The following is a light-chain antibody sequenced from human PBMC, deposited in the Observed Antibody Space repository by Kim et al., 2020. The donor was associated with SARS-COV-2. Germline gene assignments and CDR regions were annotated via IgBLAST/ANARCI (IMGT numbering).Light chain of an antibody. J-gene: IGLJ3*02. CDR1: SSDVGSYNR. CDR3: SSYASSSTWV. Sequence: QSALTQPPSVSGSPGQSVNISCTGTSSDVGSYNRVSWYQQPPGTAPKLMIYEVSNRPSGVPDRFSGSKSGNTASLTISGLQAEDEADYYCSSYASSSTWVFGRGTQLTVL. V-gene: IGLV2-18*02. CDR2: EVS.